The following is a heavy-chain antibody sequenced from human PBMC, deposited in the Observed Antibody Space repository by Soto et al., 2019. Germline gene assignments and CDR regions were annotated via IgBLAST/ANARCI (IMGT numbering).Heavy chain of an antibody. CDR1: GFTFSSYD. D-gene: IGHD3-22*01. Sequence: HPGGSLRLSCAASGFTFSSYDMHWVRQATGKGLEWVSAIGTAGDTYYPGSVKGRFTISRENAKNSLYLQMNSLRAEDTAVYYCARGTYYYDSSGYYNAFDIWGQGTMVT. CDR3: ARGTYYYDSSGYYNAFDI. J-gene: IGHJ3*02. V-gene: IGHV3-13*01. CDR2: IGTAGDT.